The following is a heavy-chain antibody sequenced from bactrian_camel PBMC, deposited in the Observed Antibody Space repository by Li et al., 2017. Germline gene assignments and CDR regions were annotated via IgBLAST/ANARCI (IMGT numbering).Heavy chain of an antibody. CDR1: GDTNSNYC. J-gene: IGHJ4*01. Sequence: HVQLVESGGGSVQAGGSLLLSCAASGDTNSNYCMGWFRQAPGKEREGVASIYHDGASIYYADSVKGRFTISRDNAKNTVYLQMNSLKSEDTALYYCATDRFFGSWGQGTQVTVS. CDR3: ATDRFFGS. D-gene: IGHD6*01. CDR2: IYHDGASI. V-gene: IGHV3S1*01.